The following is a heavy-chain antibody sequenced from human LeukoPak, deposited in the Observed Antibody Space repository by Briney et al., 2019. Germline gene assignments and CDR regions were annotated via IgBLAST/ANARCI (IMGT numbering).Heavy chain of an antibody. J-gene: IGHJ4*02. CDR1: GFTFSSYW. CDR3: ARDGYYDSSGYADY. D-gene: IGHD3-22*01. CDR2: INRDGSVT. V-gene: IGHV3-74*01. Sequence: PGGSLRLSCAASGFTFSSYWIHWVRHAPGKGLVWVSRINRDGSVTTYADSVKGRFTISRDNAKNSLYLQMNSLRAEDTAVYYCARDGYYDSSGYADYWGQGTLVTVSS.